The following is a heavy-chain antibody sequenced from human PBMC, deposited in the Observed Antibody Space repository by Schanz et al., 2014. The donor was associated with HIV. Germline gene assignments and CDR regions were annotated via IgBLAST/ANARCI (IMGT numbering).Heavy chain of an antibody. D-gene: IGHD3-10*01. CDR1: GFSFSTYG. V-gene: IGHV3-30*19. CDR2: VSYDGKTA. Sequence: QVQLVESGGGVVQPGRSLRLSCAASGFSFSTYGMHWVRQAPGKGLEWVAVVSYDGKTAFYAVSVQGRFSISRDNSKNMLYLQMNSLRREDTAVYYCAGEVSDFDYWGQGTLVTVSS. CDR3: AGEVSDFDY. J-gene: IGHJ4*02.